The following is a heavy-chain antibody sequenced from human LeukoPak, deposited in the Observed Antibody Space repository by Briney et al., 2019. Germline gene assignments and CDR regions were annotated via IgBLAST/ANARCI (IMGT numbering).Heavy chain of an antibody. V-gene: IGHV4-39*07. CDR2: IYYSGST. Sequence: SETLSLTCTVSGGSISSSSYYWGWIRQPPGKGLEWIGSIYYSGSTYYNPSLKSRVTISVDTSKNQFSLKLSSVTAADTAVYYCARDSQWLAIDYWGQRTLVTVSS. CDR3: ARDSQWLAIDY. D-gene: IGHD6-19*01. CDR1: GGSISSSSYY. J-gene: IGHJ4*02.